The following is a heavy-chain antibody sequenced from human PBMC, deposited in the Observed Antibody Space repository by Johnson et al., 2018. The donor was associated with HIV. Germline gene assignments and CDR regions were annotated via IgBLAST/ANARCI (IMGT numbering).Heavy chain of an antibody. D-gene: IGHD3-22*01. V-gene: IGHV3-9*01. CDR3: ARPVVADYRGAFDI. J-gene: IGHJ3*02. Sequence: LVESGGGVVQPGRSLRLSCAGSGFTFDDYAMYWVRQAPGKGLEWVSGISWNSDDIDYADSVKGRFTISRDNAKNSLYLQMNSLRAEDTAVYYCARPVVADYRGAFDIWGQGTMVTVSS. CDR1: GFTFDDYA. CDR2: ISWNSDDI.